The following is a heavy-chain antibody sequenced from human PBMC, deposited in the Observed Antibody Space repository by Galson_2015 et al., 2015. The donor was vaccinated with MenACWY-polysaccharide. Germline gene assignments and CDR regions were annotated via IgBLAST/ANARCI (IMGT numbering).Heavy chain of an antibody. J-gene: IGHJ5*02. V-gene: IGHV1-8*01. CDR2: MNPKSGYS. CDR3: ASFRGYCS. Sequence: SVKVSCKASGYTFTNYDINWVRLAPGQGLEWMAWMNPKSGYSGYAQKFHGRVTLTKDTSISTAYLELSSLRSEDTAMYYCASFRGYCSWGQGTLVTVSS. D-gene: IGHD2-21*02. CDR1: GYTFTNYD.